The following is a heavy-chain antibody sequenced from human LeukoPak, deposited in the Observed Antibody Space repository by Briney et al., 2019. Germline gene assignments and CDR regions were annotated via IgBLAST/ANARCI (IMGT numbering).Heavy chain of an antibody. Sequence: GGSLRLSCAASGITVSSNYMSWVRQAPGKGLEGVSVIYSGGSTYYADSVKGRFTISRDNSKNTLYLQMNSLRAEDTAVYYCASSEGPNHYYYYYGMDVWGQGTTVTVSS. D-gene: IGHD3-10*01. CDR1: GITVSSNY. V-gene: IGHV3-53*01. CDR2: IYSGGST. CDR3: ASSEGPNHYYYYYGMDV. J-gene: IGHJ6*02.